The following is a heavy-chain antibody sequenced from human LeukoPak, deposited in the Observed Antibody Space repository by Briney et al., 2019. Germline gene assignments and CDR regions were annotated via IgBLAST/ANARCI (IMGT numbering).Heavy chain of an antibody. CDR1: CIHMKRLH. CDR3: ARTKSGWYYSDY. D-gene: IGHD6-19*01. J-gene: IGHJ4*02. CDR2: VYYSGHA. Sequence: PETPALPCNVSCIHMKRLHWSWIRQPPRKRLELIGYVYYSGHANYNPSLESRVTILVDTSKNQFSLNLSSVTAADTAVYYCARTKSGWYYSDYWGQGTLVSVSS. V-gene: IGHV4-59*08.